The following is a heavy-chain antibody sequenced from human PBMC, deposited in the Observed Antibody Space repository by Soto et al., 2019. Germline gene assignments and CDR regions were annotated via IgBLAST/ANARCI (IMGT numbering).Heavy chain of an antibody. CDR3: ARNGPYRTSLSHYTGMDV. D-gene: IGHD2-8*01. Sequence: QVQLVQSGAEVKEPGSSVRVSCKASGGTFSNFIMNWVRQTPGQGLEWMGGIVPMLGAPTYAEKFKGRVTISATGSTSTAYMELTSLRSEDTAMYYCARNGPYRTSLSHYTGMDVWGQGTTVTVS. CDR1: GGTFSNFI. V-gene: IGHV1-69*01. CDR2: IVPMLGAP. J-gene: IGHJ6*02.